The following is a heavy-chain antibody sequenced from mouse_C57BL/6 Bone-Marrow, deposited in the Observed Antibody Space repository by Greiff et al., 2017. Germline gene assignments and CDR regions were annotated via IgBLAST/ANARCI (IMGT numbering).Heavy chain of an antibody. D-gene: IGHD4-1*01. J-gene: IGHJ3*01. CDR1: GYTFTSYW. Sequence: QVQLQQPGAELVKPGASVKLSCKASGYTFTSYWMQCVKQRPGQGLEWIGEIDPSDSYTNYNQKFKGKATLTVDTSSSTAYMQLSSLTSEDSAVYYCARSGTGRAWFAYWGQGTLVTVSA. CDR3: ARSGTGRAWFAY. V-gene: IGHV1-50*01. CDR2: IDPSDSYT.